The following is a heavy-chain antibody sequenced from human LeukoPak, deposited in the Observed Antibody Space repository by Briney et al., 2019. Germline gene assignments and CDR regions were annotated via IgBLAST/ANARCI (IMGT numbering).Heavy chain of an antibody. J-gene: IGHJ4*02. V-gene: IGHV4-34*01. Sequence: SETLSLTCAVYGGSFSDYYWSWIRQPPGKGLERIGEINHSGSTNYNPSLKSRVTISVDTSKNQFSLKLSSVTAADTAVYYCARATRFGDPSFDYWGQGTLVTVSS. D-gene: IGHD3-10*01. CDR2: INHSGST. CDR3: ARATRFGDPSFDY. CDR1: GGSFSDYY.